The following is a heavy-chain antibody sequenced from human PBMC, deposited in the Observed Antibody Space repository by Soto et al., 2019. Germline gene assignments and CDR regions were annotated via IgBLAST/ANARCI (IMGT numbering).Heavy chain of an antibody. D-gene: IGHD1-20*01. J-gene: IGHJ4*01. CDR1: GDSITAYY. CDR3: ARLNYYFHH. Sequence: QVQLQESGPGLVKDSETLSLTCSVSGDSITAYYWRWIRQSPGKGLEWIGYIYHAGHTNYNPYLRGRVTMSVYTSRNRFSLKLKSVTSADTAIYCCARLNYYFHHWCHRALVTVSS. CDR2: IYHAGHT. V-gene: IGHV4-59*08.